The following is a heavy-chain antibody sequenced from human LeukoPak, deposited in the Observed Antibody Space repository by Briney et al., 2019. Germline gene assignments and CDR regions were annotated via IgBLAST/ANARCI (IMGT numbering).Heavy chain of an antibody. J-gene: IGHJ6*03. CDR2: IYYSGST. CDR1: GGSISSGGYY. CDR3: ARVIDYYYYYMDV. Sequence: PSETLSLTCTVSGGSISSGGYYWSWIRQHPGKGLEWIGYIYYSGSTYYNPSLKSRVTISVDTSKNQFSLKLSSVTAADTAVYYCARVIDYYYYYMDVWGKGTTVNVSS. V-gene: IGHV4-31*03.